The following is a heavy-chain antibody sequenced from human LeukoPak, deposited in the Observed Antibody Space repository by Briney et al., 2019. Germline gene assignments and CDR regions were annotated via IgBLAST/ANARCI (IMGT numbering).Heavy chain of an antibody. Sequence: GGSLRHSCAVSGFTFSSHWTHWVRQATGKGLVCVSHNATDGSTTMYADSVKGRCTISRDSAKNTLYLQMNSLRAEDTAVYYCARVRFLEWSRDAFDIWGQGTMVTVSS. CDR1: GFTFSSHW. V-gene: IGHV3-74*03. D-gene: IGHD3-3*01. CDR3: ARVRFLEWSRDAFDI. J-gene: IGHJ3*02. CDR2: NATDGSTT.